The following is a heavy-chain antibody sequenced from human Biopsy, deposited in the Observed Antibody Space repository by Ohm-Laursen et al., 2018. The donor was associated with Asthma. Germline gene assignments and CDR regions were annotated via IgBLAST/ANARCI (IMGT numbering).Heavy chain of an antibody. V-gene: IGHV4-39*01. CDR3: ASPVNRSFGGYEWAAVFDY. J-gene: IGHJ4*02. CDR1: GVSIRSYY. CDR2: THYSGST. Sequence: SETLSLTCTVSGVSIRSYYWAWIRQAPGKGPEWIGTTHYSGSTFYKPSLRSRITMSLDTSTTQFSLRLRSVTATDTTVYYCASPVNRSFGGYEWAAVFDYWGQGILVTVSS. D-gene: IGHD5-12*01.